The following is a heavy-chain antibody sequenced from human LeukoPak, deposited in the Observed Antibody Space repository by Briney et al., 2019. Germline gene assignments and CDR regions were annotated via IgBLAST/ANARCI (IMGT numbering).Heavy chain of an antibody. CDR2: VSTNNDKA. D-gene: IGHD3-9*01. J-gene: IGHJ5*02. Sequence: ASAKVSCKASGYTFTSYSFSWVRQAPGQGLEWMGWVSTNNDKANYAQKLQGRVTMTTDTSTSTAYMELRSLSSDDTAVYYCARVVTGYYRLDPWGLGTLVTVSS. CDR1: GYTFTSYS. CDR3: ARVVTGYYRLDP. V-gene: IGHV1-18*01.